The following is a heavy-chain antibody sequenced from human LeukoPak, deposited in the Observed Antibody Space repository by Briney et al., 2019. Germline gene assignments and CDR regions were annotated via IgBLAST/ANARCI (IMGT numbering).Heavy chain of an antibody. CDR1: GFTFSSYS. Sequence: PGGSLRLSCAASGFTFSSYSMNWVRQAPEKGLEWVSSISSSSTYIYYADSVKGRFTISRDNAKNSLYLQMNSLRAEDTAVYYCARVASYGSGSYGVMSYMDVWGKGTTVTVSS. D-gene: IGHD3-10*01. V-gene: IGHV3-21*01. CDR3: ARVASYGSGSYGVMSYMDV. J-gene: IGHJ6*03. CDR2: ISSSSTYI.